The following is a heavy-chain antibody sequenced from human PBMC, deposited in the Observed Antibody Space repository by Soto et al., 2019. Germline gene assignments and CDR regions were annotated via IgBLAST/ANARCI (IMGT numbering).Heavy chain of an antibody. CDR3: ERVNWCQYYFDY. V-gene: IGHV3-30-3*01. CDR2: ISYDGSNK. D-gene: IGHD2-8*02. J-gene: IGHJ4*02. Sequence: QVQLVESGGGVVQPGRSLRLSCAASGFTFSSYAMHWVRQAPGKGLEWVAVISYDGSNKYYADSVKGRFTIPRDNSKNTLYLQMNSLRAEDTAVYYCERVNWCQYYFDYWGQGTLVTVSS. CDR1: GFTFSSYA.